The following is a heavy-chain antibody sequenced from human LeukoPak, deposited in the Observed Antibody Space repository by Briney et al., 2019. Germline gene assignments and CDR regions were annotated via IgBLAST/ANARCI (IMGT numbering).Heavy chain of an antibody. CDR3: AGWDGNDAFDI. D-gene: IGHD1-1*01. V-gene: IGHV1-45*02. CDR1: GYTFTYRY. CDR2: ITPFNGNT. J-gene: IGHJ3*02. Sequence: GSSVKVSCKASGYTFTYRYLHWVRQAPGQALEWMGWITPFNGNTNYAQKFQDRVTITRDRSMSTAYMELSSLRSEDTAMYYCAGWDGNDAFDIWGQGTMVTVSS.